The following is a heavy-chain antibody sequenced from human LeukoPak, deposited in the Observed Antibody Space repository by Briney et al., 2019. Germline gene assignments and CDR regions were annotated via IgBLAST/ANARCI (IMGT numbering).Heavy chain of an antibody. J-gene: IGHJ4*02. D-gene: IGHD6-13*01. Sequence: PGGSLRLSCAASGFTFSSYAMHWVRQAPGKGLEWVAVISYDGSNKYYADSVKGRFTISRDNSKNTLYLQMNGLRAEDTAVYYCARVYSSSWDIDYWGQGTLVTVSS. V-gene: IGHV3-30*04. CDR3: ARVYSSSWDIDY. CDR2: ISYDGSNK. CDR1: GFTFSSYA.